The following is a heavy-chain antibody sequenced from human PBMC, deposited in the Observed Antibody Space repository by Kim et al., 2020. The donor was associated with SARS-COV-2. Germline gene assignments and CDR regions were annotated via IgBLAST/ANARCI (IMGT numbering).Heavy chain of an antibody. J-gene: IGHJ6*02. CDR2: IIPIFGTA. V-gene: IGHV1-69*13. CDR1: GGTFSSYA. CDR3: ASSDGITMVQGVKDYYYYGMDV. Sequence: SVKVSCKASGGTFSSYAISWVRQAPGQGLEWMGGIIPIFGTANYAQKFQGRVTITADESTSTAYMELSSLRSEDTAVYYCASSDGITMVQGVKDYYYYGMDVWGQGTPVTVSS. D-gene: IGHD3-10*01.